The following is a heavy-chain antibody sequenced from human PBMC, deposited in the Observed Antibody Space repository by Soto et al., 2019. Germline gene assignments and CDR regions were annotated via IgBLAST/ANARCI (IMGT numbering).Heavy chain of an antibody. CDR1: GYTFSSYG. V-gene: IGHV1-18*01. D-gene: IGHD2-2*01. Sequence: ASVKVSCKASGYTFSSYGISWVRQAPGQGLEWLGWISASTSKAKYAQKFQGRVTMTTDRSTSTVDMELRGLRSDDAAVYYCARVEAAMSGHWFDPWGQGTLVTVSS. CDR3: ARVEAAMSGHWFDP. CDR2: ISASTSKA. J-gene: IGHJ5*02.